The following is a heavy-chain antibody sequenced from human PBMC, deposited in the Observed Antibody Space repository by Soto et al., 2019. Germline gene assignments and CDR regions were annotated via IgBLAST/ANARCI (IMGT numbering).Heavy chain of an antibody. V-gene: IGHV3-23*01. Sequence: AGSLRFSCAASGCTFSSYAMSWVRQAPGKGLEWVSAISGSGGSTYYAYSVKGRFTICRDTSKNTLSVQMKRRGAEATAGCCGAKDLLRGVIIRSMGFGPWVQGTLVTAS. CDR1: GCTFSSYA. J-gene: IGHJ5*02. CDR2: ISGSGGST. D-gene: IGHD3-10*01. CDR3: AKDLLRGVIIRSMGFGP.